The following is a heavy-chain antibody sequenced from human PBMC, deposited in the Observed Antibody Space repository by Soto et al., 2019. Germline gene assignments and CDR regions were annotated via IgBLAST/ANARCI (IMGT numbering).Heavy chain of an antibody. Sequence: PGGSLRLSCAASGFFFSGYAMTWARRAPGKGLEWVSSISGSGGNTYYEDSVKGRFTISRDNSKNTLYLQMNSLRVEDTAVYYCANWVEGSHVYFDYWGRGTLVTVS. D-gene: IGHD6-13*01. V-gene: IGHV3-23*01. CDR2: ISGSGGNT. CDR1: GFFFSGYA. J-gene: IGHJ4*02. CDR3: ANWVEGSHVYFDY.